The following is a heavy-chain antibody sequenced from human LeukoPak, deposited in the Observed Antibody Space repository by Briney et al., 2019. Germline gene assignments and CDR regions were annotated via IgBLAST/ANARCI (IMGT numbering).Heavy chain of an antibody. CDR3: ARGGYYDSSGYYLHDAFDI. J-gene: IGHJ3*02. D-gene: IGHD3-22*01. CDR2: IYPGDSDA. CDR1: GYSFTTYW. Sequence: GESLKISCKGSGYSFTTYWIGWVRQMPGKGLEWMGIIYPGDSDAIYSPSFQGQVTMSADKSISTAYLQWSSLKASDTAMYYCARGGYYDSSGYYLHDAFDIWGQGTMVTVSS. V-gene: IGHV5-51*01.